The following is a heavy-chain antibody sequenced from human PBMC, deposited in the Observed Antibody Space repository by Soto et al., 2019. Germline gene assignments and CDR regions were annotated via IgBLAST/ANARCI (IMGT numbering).Heavy chain of an antibody. CDR3: AKTYYDFWSGYYKYCWFDP. Sequence: EVQLLESGGGLVQPGGSLRLSCAASGFTFSSYAMSWVRQAPGKGLEWGSAISGSGGSTYYADSVKGRFTISRDNSKNTLYLQMNSLRAEDTAVYYCAKTYYDFWSGYYKYCWFDPWGQGTLVTVSS. CDR2: ISGSGGST. V-gene: IGHV3-23*01. J-gene: IGHJ5*02. D-gene: IGHD3-3*01. CDR1: GFTFSSYA.